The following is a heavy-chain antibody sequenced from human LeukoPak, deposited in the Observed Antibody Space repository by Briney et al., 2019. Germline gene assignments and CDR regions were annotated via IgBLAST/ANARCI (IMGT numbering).Heavy chain of an antibody. V-gene: IGHV1-18*01. CDR2: ISAYNGNT. CDR3: ARARYFDSKGAFDI. CDR1: GYTFTSYG. J-gene: IGHJ3*02. D-gene: IGHD3-9*01. Sequence: ASVKVSCKASGYTFTSYGISWVRQAPGQGLEWMGWISAYNGNTNYAQKLQGRVTITADESTSTAYMELSSLRSEDTAVYYCARARYFDSKGAFDIWGQGTMVTVSS.